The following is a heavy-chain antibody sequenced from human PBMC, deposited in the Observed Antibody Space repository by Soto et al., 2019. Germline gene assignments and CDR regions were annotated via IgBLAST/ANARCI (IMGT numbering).Heavy chain of an antibody. CDR1: GFTFSNAW. CDR3: ATWHLQEHAYDI. J-gene: IGHJ3*02. D-gene: IGHD1-1*01. V-gene: IGHV3-15*01. CDR2: IKSKTDGGTT. Sequence: PGGSLRLSCAASGFTFSNAWMSWVRQAPGKGLEWVGRIKSKTDGGTTDSVKGRFTTSSDSSRTTVYLQMNSLRPDDTAVYSCATWHLQEHAYDIWGQGTMVTVSS.